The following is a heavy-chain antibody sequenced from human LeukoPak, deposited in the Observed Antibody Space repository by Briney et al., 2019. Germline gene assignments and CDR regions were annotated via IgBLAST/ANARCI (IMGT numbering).Heavy chain of an antibody. J-gene: IGHJ4*02. V-gene: IGHV4-4*07. Sequence: SETLSLTCNVSRGAIGSYYWSWIRQSAGKGLEWIGRIYASGTTNYNPSFKSRVTMSVDTSNKQFSLKLNSMTAADTAVYFCARGDGRYETNYFDSWGQGTLVTVSS. D-gene: IGHD5-12*01. CDR3: ARGDGRYETNYFDS. CDR1: RGAIGSYY. CDR2: IYASGTT.